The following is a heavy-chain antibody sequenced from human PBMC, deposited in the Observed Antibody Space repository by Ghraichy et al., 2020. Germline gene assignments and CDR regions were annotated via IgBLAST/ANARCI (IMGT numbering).Heavy chain of an antibody. D-gene: IGHD5-24*01. CDR1: GFTFSDYG. Sequence: GGSLRLSCAASGFTFSDYGMTWVRQPPGQGLEWVASISDTGDITFHVDFVKGRFTISRDNSKNMMFLEMNSLRVEDTAIYYCAKDDDGLGFMPLDHWGQGTLATVSS. CDR2: ISDTGDIT. CDR3: AKDDDGLGFMPLDH. J-gene: IGHJ1*01. V-gene: IGHV3-23*01.